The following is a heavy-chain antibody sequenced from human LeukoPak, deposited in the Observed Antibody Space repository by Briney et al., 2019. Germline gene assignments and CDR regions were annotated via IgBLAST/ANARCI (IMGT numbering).Heavy chain of an antibody. CDR1: GFTFSGYG. Sequence: PGGSLRLSCAASGFTFSGYGFHWVRQAPGKGLQWVSAISGSGGSTYYADSVKGRFTISRDNSKNTLYLQMNSLRAEDTAVYYCAKFKTYYFDYWGQGTLVTVSS. CDR2: ISGSGGST. J-gene: IGHJ4*02. CDR3: AKFKTYYFDY. V-gene: IGHV3-23*01.